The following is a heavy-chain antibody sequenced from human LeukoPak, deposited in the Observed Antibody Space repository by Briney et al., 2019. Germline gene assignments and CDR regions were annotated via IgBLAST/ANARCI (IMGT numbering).Heavy chain of an antibody. CDR2: INPSGGST. V-gene: IGHV1-46*01. CDR1: GYTFTGYY. J-gene: IGHJ4*02. CDR3: ATDLFSLD. Sequence: ASVKVSCKASGYTFTGYYMHWVRQAPGQGLEWMGRINPSGGSTSYAQKFQGRVTMSRGTCTSTVYMELSSLRSEDTAVYYCATDLFSLDWGQGTLVTVSS. D-gene: IGHD2-21*01.